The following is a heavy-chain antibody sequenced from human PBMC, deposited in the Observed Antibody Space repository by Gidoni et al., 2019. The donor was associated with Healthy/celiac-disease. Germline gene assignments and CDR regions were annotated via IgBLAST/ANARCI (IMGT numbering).Heavy chain of an antibody. J-gene: IGHJ6*02. V-gene: IGHV3-30*18. CDR1: GFTFSRHG. CDR3: AKKVVVAATRWDSYGMDV. CDR2: ISYDGSNK. D-gene: IGHD2-15*01. Sequence: QVQLVESGGGVVQPGRSLRLSCAASGFTFSRHGMHWVRQAPGKGLEWVAVISYDGSNKYYADSVKGRFTISRDNSKNTLYLQMNSLRAEDTAVYYCAKKVVVAATRWDSYGMDVWGQGTTVTVSS.